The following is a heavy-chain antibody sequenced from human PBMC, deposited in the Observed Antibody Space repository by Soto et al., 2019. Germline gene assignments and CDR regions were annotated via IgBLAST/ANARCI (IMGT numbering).Heavy chain of an antibody. Sequence: SETLSLTCTLSGGSISTSSYYWGWIRQPPGKGLEWIGTVYYSGSTYYNPSLKSRVTISVDTSNNHFSLKLSSVTAADTAVYYCARLNGYCISTNCHGYYGMDVWGQGTTVTVSS. J-gene: IGHJ6*02. CDR3: ARLNGYCISTNCHGYYGMDV. CDR1: GGSISTSSYY. CDR2: VYYSGST. V-gene: IGHV4-39*02. D-gene: IGHD2-2*03.